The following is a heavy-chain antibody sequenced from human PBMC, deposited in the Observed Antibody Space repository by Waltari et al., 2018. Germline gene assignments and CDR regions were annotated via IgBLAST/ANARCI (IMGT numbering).Heavy chain of an antibody. Sequence: QVQLVESGGGVVQPGRSLRLSCAASGFTFSSYGMHWVRQAPGKGLEWVAVISYDGSNKYDADSVKGRFTIARDNSKNTLYLQMNSLRAEDTAVYYCAKDRRFDWVHNCFDYWGQGTLVTVSS. CDR1: GFTFSSYG. CDR3: AKDRRFDWVHNCFDY. V-gene: IGHV3-30*18. J-gene: IGHJ4*02. CDR2: ISYDGSNK. D-gene: IGHD3-9*01.